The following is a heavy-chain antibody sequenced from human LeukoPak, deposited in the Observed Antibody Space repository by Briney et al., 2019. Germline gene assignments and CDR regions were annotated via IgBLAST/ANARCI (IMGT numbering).Heavy chain of an antibody. V-gene: IGHV4-39*07. J-gene: IGHJ6*03. Sequence: SETLSLTCTVSGGSISSSSYYWGWIRQPPGKGLEWIGSTYYSGSTHYNPSLKSRVTISVDTSKNQFSLKLSSVTAADTAVYYCAREIGGDSSGYPDYYYYYMDVWGKGTTVTVSS. CDR2: TYYSGST. CDR3: AREIGGDSSGYPDYYYYYMDV. CDR1: GGSISSSSYY. D-gene: IGHD3-22*01.